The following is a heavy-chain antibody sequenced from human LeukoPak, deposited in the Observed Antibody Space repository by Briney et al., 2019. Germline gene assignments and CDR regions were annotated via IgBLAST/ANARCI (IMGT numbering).Heavy chain of an antibody. V-gene: IGHV1-69*06. J-gene: IGHJ4*02. CDR3: ARCSPGDSSNFYAVLQY. CDR1: GGTFSSYA. Sequence: SVKVSCKASGGTFSSYAVSWVRLTPGQGLEWLGGIIPVFGTTTYAQKFQAKVTMTAGKSTNTAYLEISSLTSDDTAVYYCARCSPGDSSNFYAVLQYWGQGTQVTVST. CDR2: IIPVFGTT. D-gene: IGHD3-22*01.